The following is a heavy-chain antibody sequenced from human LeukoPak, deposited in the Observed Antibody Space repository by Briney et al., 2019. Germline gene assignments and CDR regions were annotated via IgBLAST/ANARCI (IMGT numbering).Heavy chain of an antibody. J-gene: IGHJ5*02. Sequence: SETLSLTCTVSGGSISSYYWSWIRQLPGKGLEWIAYIDYRGSTTYNPSLKSRVTISVDTSRNQFSLKLSPVTAADTAVYYCARGSANAGRDGYNLNWFDPWGQGTLVTVSS. CDR1: GGSISSYY. CDR2: IDYRGST. CDR3: ARGSANAGRDGYNLNWFDP. D-gene: IGHD5-24*01. V-gene: IGHV4-59*01.